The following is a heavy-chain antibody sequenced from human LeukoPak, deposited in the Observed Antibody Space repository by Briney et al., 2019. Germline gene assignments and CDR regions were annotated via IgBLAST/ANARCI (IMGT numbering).Heavy chain of an antibody. D-gene: IGHD2-2*02. J-gene: IGHJ4*02. CDR2: ISGSGGST. V-gene: IGHV3-23*01. CDR3: AKGMRHCDSTSCYSFHPPDY. CDR1: GFTFSSYA. Sequence: GGSLRLSCVASGFTFSSYAMSWVRQAPGKGLEWVSAISGSGGSTYYADSVKGRFAISRDNSKNTLYLQMNSLRAEDTAVYYCAKGMRHCDSTSCYSFHPPDYWGQGTLVSVSS.